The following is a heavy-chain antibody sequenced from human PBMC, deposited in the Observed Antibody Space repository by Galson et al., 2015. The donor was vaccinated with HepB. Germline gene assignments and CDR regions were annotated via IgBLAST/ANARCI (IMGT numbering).Heavy chain of an antibody. CDR3: ARAPGREESGYDTDAFDL. CDR1: GDSVSSNSAA. CDR2: TYYRSKWYE. V-gene: IGHV6-1*01. D-gene: IGHD5-12*01. J-gene: IGHJ3*01. Sequence: CAISGDSVSSNSAAWNWIRQSPSRGLEWLGRTYYRSKWYEDYAISVKSRISINPDTSKNQLSLQLKSVTPEDTAVYFCARAPGREESGYDTDAFDLWGQGTMVTVSS.